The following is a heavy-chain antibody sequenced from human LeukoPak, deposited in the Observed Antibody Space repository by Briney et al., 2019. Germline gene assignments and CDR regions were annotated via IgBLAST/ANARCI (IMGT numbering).Heavy chain of an antibody. Sequence: SETLYLTCAVSGYSISSGYYWGWIRPPPEKGLEWIGSIYHSGSTYYNPSLKSRVTISVDTSKNQFSLKLSSVTAADTAVYYCARLSVAAAGTWGQGTMVTVSS. CDR2: IYHSGST. CDR3: ARLSVAAAGT. CDR1: GYSISSGYY. V-gene: IGHV4-38-2*01. J-gene: IGHJ3*01. D-gene: IGHD6-13*01.